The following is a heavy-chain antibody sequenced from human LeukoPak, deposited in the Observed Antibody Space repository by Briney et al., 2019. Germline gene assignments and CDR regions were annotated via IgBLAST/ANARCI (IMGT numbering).Heavy chain of an antibody. J-gene: IGHJ4*02. Sequence: GGSLRLSCAASGFAFKTYAMSWVRQAPGKGLGGVSAISGSGAITYYADCVKGRCTISRDKSENTLYVQMNRLRADDTAVSYCAKGDGYNSADFLDYWGQGTLVTVSS. CDR2: ISGSGAIT. V-gene: IGHV3-23*01. CDR3: AKGDGYNSADFLDY. D-gene: IGHD5-24*01. CDR1: GFAFKTYA.